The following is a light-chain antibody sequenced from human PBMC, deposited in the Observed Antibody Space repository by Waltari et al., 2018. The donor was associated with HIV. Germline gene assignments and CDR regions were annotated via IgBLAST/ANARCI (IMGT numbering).Light chain of an antibody. V-gene: IGLV2-14*03. CDR1: SSDIGAYEY. CDR3: SSYTTTNTII. J-gene: IGLJ2*01. Sequence: QSALTQPASVSGSPGQSITISCTGTSSDIGAYEYVSWYRQHPDKAPQLLIYDVFYRASGVSHRVSASKSGNTASLTISGLQAEDEAVYSCSSYTTTNTIIFGGGTKLTVL. CDR2: DVF.